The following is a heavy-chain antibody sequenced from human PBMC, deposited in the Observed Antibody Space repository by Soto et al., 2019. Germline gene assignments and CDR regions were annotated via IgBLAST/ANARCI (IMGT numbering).Heavy chain of an antibody. Sequence: SETLSLTCIVSGASISSGDYFWSWIRQPPEKGLECLGYVTYSGSIYYNPSLKSRITVSLDTSKNQFALRLASVTAADTAMYYCARHPGYYDILTGYTTYYFDYWGQGILVTVSS. CDR2: VTYSGSI. CDR3: ARHPGYYDILTGYTTYYFDY. V-gene: IGHV4-30-4*01. CDR1: GASISSGDYF. D-gene: IGHD3-9*01. J-gene: IGHJ4*02.